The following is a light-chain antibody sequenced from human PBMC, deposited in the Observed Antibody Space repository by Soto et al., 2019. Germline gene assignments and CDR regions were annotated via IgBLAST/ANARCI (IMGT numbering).Light chain of an antibody. V-gene: IGLV2-14*01. CDR3: SSYTFXTTLA. J-gene: IGLJ2*01. CDR2: EVS. Sequence: QSALTQPASVSGSPGQSITISCTGTSSDVGGYNYVSWYQQHPGKAPKLMIYEVSNRPSGVSNRFSGSKSGNTASLTISGXQAEDEADYYCSSYTFXTTLAFGGGTKLTVL. CDR1: SSDVGGYNY.